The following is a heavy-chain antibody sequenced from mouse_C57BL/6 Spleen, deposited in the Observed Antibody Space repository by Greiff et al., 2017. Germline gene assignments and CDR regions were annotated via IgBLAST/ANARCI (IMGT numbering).Heavy chain of an antibody. CDR3: ARDDYYGSSSAMDY. CDR2: ISSGSSTI. Sequence: EVKVVESGGGLVKPGGSLKLSCAASGFTFSDYGMHWVRQAPEKGLEWVAYISSGSSTIYYADTVKGRFTISRDNAKNTLFLQMTRLRSEDTAMYYGARDDYYGSSSAMDYWGQGTSVTVSS. V-gene: IGHV5-17*01. CDR1: GFTFSDYG. J-gene: IGHJ4*01. D-gene: IGHD1-1*01.